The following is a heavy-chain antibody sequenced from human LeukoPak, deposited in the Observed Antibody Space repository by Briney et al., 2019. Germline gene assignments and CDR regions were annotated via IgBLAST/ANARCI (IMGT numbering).Heavy chain of an antibody. CDR2: IRGNGGNT. J-gene: IGHJ4*02. CDR3: AKSRGWLQIWDY. CDR1: GFTFSSHA. D-gene: IGHD5-24*01. V-gene: IGHV3-23*01. Sequence: PGGSLRLSCAASGFTFSSHAMNWVRQAPGKGLEWVSLIRGNGGNTYYADSVKGRFTISRDNSKNTLYLQMNRLRAEDTAVYYCAKSRGWLQIWDYWGQGTLVTVSS.